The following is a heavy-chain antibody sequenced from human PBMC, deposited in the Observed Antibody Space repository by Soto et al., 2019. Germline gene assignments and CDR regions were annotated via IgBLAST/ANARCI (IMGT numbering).Heavy chain of an antibody. CDR1: GGSLSSYY. V-gene: IGHV4-59*01. CDR2: IYYSGST. J-gene: IGHJ4*02. CDR3: ARVQPHYDILTGLDY. D-gene: IGHD3-9*01. Sequence: SETLSLTWTVSGGSLSSYYWSWIRQPPGKGLEWIGYIYYSGSTNYNPSLKSRITISVDTSKNQFSLKLSSVTAADTAVYYCARVQPHYDILTGLDYWGQGTLVTVSS.